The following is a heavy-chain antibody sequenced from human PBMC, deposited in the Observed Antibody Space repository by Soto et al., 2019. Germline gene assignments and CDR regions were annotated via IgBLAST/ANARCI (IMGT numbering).Heavy chain of an antibody. V-gene: IGHV3-23*01. CDR3: AKDNDYYDSSGYSQQYY. D-gene: IGHD3-22*01. CDR2: ISGSGGST. J-gene: IGHJ4*02. Sequence: ESLKISCKVSGFTFSSYSMSWVRQAPGNGLEWVSAISGSGGSTYYADSVKGRFTISGDNSKNTLYLQMNSLRAEDTAVYYCAKDNDYYDSSGYSQQYYWGQGTLVTVSS. CDR1: GFTFSSYS.